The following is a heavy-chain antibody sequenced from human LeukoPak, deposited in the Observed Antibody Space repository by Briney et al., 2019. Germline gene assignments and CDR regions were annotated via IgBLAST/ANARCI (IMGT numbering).Heavy chain of an antibody. J-gene: IGHJ4*02. D-gene: IGHD5-12*01. CDR1: GYTFTSYY. CDR3: ARARGYDRPGRLYFDY. Sequence: ASVTVSCKASGYTFTSYYMHWVRQAPGQGLEWMGIINPSGGSTSYAQKFQGRVTMTRDTSTSTVYMELSSLRSEDTAVYYCARARGYDRPGRLYFDYWGQGTLVTVSS. V-gene: IGHV1-46*01. CDR2: INPSGGST.